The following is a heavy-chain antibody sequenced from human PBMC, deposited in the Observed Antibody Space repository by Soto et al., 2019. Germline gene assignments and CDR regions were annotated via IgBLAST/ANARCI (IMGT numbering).Heavy chain of an antibody. CDR3: AKAESCSSGGCFVIFDF. Sequence: DVQLLESGGGLMQPGGSLRLSCAASGFAFSNFAVNWVRRAPGRGLEWVSAISAAGGSTYYADAVKGRFTISRDNSKNTLYLHISSLRAEDSAIYYCAKAESCSSGGCFVIFDFWGQGTLVTVSS. CDR2: ISAAGGST. CDR1: GFAFSNFA. J-gene: IGHJ4*02. V-gene: IGHV3-23*01. D-gene: IGHD2-2*01.